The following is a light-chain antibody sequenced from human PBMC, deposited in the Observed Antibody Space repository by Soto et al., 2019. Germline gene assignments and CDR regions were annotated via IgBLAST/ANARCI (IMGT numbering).Light chain of an antibody. J-gene: IGKJ5*01. CDR2: AAS. CDR1: QSISSY. Sequence: DIQMTQSPSSLSASVGDRVTITCRASQSISSYLNWYQQKPGKAPKLLIYAASSLQSGVPSRFSGSGSGTDFTLTISRLQPEDFATYYCQQSYSTPPITFGQGTRLESK. V-gene: IGKV1-39*01. CDR3: QQSYSTPPIT.